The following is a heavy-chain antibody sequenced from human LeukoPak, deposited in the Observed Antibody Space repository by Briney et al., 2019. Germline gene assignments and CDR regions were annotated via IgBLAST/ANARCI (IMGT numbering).Heavy chain of an antibody. CDR1: GYSFTAHY. CDR2: SNCNTGGI. Sequence: ASVKVSCKASGYSFTAHYMHWVRQAPGQGLEWVGWSNCNTGGINYSEKFLDRVTMTRDTSTTTVYMELSRLRSDDTAVYYCARDSYGSGSYYGLTHYYYYYMDVWGKGTTVTVSS. D-gene: IGHD3-10*01. V-gene: IGHV1-2*02. J-gene: IGHJ6*03. CDR3: ARDSYGSGSYYGLTHYYYYYMDV.